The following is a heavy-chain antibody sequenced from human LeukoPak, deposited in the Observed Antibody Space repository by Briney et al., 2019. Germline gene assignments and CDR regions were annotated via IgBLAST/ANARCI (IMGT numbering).Heavy chain of an antibody. D-gene: IGHD3-10*01. CDR1: GFTFSSYA. CDR3: TREHPGGAISVAY. Sequence: GGSLRLSCAGSGFTFSSYAMNWVRQTPGKGLEWVSFISSSSNYIYYGDSVRGRFTVSRDNAKNSLYLQMNSLRAEDTAVYYCTREHPGGAISVAYWGQGTLVTVSS. CDR2: ISSSSNYI. J-gene: IGHJ4*02. V-gene: IGHV3-21*01.